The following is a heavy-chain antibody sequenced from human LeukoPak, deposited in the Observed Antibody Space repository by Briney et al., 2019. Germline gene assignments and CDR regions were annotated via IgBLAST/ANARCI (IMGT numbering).Heavy chain of an antibody. CDR3: VIVLTGYYYYFDS. D-gene: IGHD3-9*01. V-gene: IGHV3-64D*06. CDR1: GFTFSSYA. J-gene: IGHJ4*02. Sequence: GGSLRLSCSASGFTFSSYAMHWVRQAPGKGLEYVSGIISNGGSTYYADSVKGRFTTSRDNSKNTLYLQMSSLRAEDTAVYYCVIVLTGYYYYFDSWGQGTLVTVSS. CDR2: IISNGGST.